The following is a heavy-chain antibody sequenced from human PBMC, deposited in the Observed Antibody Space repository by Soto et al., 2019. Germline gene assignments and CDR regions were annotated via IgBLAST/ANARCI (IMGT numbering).Heavy chain of an antibody. D-gene: IGHD3-3*01. CDR1: GFSLTTSGVG. Sequence: QITLNESGPTQVKPRQTLTLTCTFSGFSLTTSGVGVGWIRQSPGKAPECLALIYWDDDNRYSPSLKSRLTITKDTSKNQVVLTMADLDPADTATYYCAHRVLRTVFGLVTTTAIYFDFWGQGTPVAVSS. J-gene: IGHJ4*02. CDR3: AHRVLRTVFGLVTTTAIYFDF. V-gene: IGHV2-5*02. CDR2: IYWDDDN.